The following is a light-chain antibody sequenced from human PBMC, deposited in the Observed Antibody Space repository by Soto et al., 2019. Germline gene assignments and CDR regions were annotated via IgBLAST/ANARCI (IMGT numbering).Light chain of an antibody. CDR1: QTISND. J-gene: IGKJ4*01. V-gene: IGKV3-15*01. Sequence: DIVMTQSPATVSLSPGEGVTLSCRASQTISNDLAWYQQKPGQAPRLLIYGASTRATGVPARFSGGGSGTEFTLTISSLQSEDFAFYYCQQNNKWPPVTFGGGTKVDIK. CDR3: QQNNKWPPVT. CDR2: GAS.